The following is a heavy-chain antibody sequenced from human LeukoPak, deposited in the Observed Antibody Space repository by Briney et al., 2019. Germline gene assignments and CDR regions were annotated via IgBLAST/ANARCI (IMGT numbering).Heavy chain of an antibody. Sequence: VASVTVSCTASGYTFTGYYMHWVRQAPGQGLEWMGWINPNSGGTNYAQKFQGRVTMTRDTSISTAYMELSRLRSDDTAVYYCARDTALYRPDAFDIWGQGTMVTVSS. CDR3: ARDTALYRPDAFDI. V-gene: IGHV1-2*02. CDR1: GYTFTGYY. CDR2: INPNSGGT. D-gene: IGHD2-2*02. J-gene: IGHJ3*02.